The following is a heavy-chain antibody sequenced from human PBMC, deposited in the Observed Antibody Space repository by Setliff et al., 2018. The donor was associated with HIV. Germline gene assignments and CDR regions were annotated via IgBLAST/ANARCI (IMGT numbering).Heavy chain of an antibody. D-gene: IGHD2-15*01. CDR1: GGSLSGYY. CDR2: IYYSGST. CDR3: ARLLVAGMLFDY. V-gene: IGHV4-34*01. Sequence: SETLSLTCAVYGGSLSGYYWSWIRQPPGKGLEWIGSIYYSGSTSYNPSLKSRVTISVDTSKNQFSLKLSSVTAADTAVYYCARLLVAGMLFDYWGQGTLVTVSS. J-gene: IGHJ4*02.